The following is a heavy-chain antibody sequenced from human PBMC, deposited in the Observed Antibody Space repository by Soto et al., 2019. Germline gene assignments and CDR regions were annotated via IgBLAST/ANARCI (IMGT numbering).Heavy chain of an antibody. V-gene: IGHV4-4*02. CDR2: VYHTGDT. Sequence: PSETLSLTCGVSGGTVASSHWWSWVRQSPGRGLEWIGNVYHTGDTNFNPSLQSRVTFSVDKSNNQFSLRLTSVTAADTAVYFCAREIVTAGGNNYFDPWGPGTLVNVS. CDR3: AREIVTAGGNNYFDP. D-gene: IGHD2-21*02. J-gene: IGHJ5*02. CDR1: GGTVASSHW.